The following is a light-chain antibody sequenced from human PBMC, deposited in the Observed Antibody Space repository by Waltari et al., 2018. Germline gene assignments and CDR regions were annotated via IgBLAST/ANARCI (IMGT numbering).Light chain of an antibody. CDR1: QSISSW. J-gene: IGKJ1*01. CDR3: QQYSSYPWT. V-gene: IGKV1-5*03. CDR2: KAS. Sequence: DIQMTQSPPTLSASVGDRVTITCRASQSISSWLAWYQQKPGKAPNLLIYKASTLQSGVPSRFSGSGSGTEFTLTISSLQPDDFATYFCQQYSSYPWTFGQGTKVEIK.